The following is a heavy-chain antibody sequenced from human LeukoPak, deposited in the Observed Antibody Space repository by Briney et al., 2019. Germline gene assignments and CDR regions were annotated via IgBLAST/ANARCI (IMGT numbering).Heavy chain of an antibody. D-gene: IGHD3-16*02. Sequence: SDTLSLTCTVSLDSTTSNFWSWVRQPPGKGLEGIGEIHRSGSTNYNPSLQRRVTMSIDRPKNQIALELSSVTAADTAVYYCAREIIGGFNPGAYWGQGTLVTVSS. V-gene: IGHV4-4*02. J-gene: IGHJ4*02. CDR1: LDSTTSNF. CDR2: IHRSGST. CDR3: AREIIGGFNPGAY.